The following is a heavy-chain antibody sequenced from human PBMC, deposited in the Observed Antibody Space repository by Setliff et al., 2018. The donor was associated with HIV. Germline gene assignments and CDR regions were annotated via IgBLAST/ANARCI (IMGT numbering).Heavy chain of an antibody. CDR2: IYYSGST. CDR1: GGSISSHY. CDR3: ARAPGYSYSFYFDS. D-gene: IGHD5-18*01. Sequence: SETLSLTCTVSGGSISSHYWTWIRQPPGKGLEWIGSIYYSGSTYYNPSLKSRVTISVDTSKNQFSLKLNSVTAADTAVYFCARAPGYSYSFYFDSWGQGTLVTV. V-gene: IGHV4-59*11. J-gene: IGHJ4*02.